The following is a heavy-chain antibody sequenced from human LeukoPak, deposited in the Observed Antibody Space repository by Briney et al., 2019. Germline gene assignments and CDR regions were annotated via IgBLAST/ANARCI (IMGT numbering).Heavy chain of an antibody. D-gene: IGHD6-13*01. V-gene: IGHV3-30-3*01. CDR2: ISYDGSNK. CDR1: GFTFSSYA. Sequence: GGSLRLSCAASGFTFSSYAIHWVRQAPGKGLEWVAVISYDGSNKYYADSVKGRFTISRDNSKNTLYLQMNSLRAEDTAVYYCARAPYSSSWGYYFDYWGQGTLVTVSS. J-gene: IGHJ4*02. CDR3: ARAPYSSSWGYYFDY.